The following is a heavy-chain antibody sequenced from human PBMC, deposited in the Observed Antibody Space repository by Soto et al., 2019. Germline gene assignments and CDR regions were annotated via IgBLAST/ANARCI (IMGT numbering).Heavy chain of an antibody. CDR2: ISSSSSYI. CDR3: ARAAQLVRTGDY. D-gene: IGHD6-6*01. CDR1: GFTFSSYS. Sequence: SGGSLRLSCAASGFTFSSYSMNWVRQAPGKGLEWVSSISSSSSYIYYADSVKGRFTISRDNAKNSLYLQMNSLRAEDTAVYYCARAAQLVRTGDYWGQGTLVTVSS. J-gene: IGHJ4*02. V-gene: IGHV3-21*01.